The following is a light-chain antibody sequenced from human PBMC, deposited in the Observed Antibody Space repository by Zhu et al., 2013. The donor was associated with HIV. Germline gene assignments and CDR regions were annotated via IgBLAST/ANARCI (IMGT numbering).Light chain of an antibody. Sequence: QSVLTQPPSVSGAPGQRVAISCTGSSSNIGAGYDVHWYQQVPGTAPKLVIFASSIRPSGVPDRFSGSKSGTSVSLAITGLQTEDEAYYYCQSYDSSLSGVVFGGGAKLTVL. J-gene: IGLJ2*01. V-gene: IGLV1-40*01. CDR3: QSYDSSLSGVV. CDR1: SSNIGAGYD. CDR2: ASS.